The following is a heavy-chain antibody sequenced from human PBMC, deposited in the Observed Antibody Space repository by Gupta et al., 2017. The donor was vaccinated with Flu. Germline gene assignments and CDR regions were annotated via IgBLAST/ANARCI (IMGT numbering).Heavy chain of an antibody. D-gene: IGHD3-10*01. CDR1: GFSLTTYS. V-gene: IGHV7-4-1*02. Sequence: GFSLTTYSINWVRQAPGQGLEWMGWLNSQTGKPTYAQGFTGRIVLSLDTSVNTAYVQITSLKAEDTAVYYCARNSAKVPLTIRLDVGGKGTTVTVSS. CDR3: ARNSAKVPLTIRLDV. J-gene: IGHJ6*04. CDR2: LNSQTGKP.